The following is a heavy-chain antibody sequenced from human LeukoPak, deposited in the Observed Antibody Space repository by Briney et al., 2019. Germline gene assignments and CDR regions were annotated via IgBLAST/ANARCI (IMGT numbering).Heavy chain of an antibody. V-gene: IGHV3-11*01. CDR3: ARAVGASEGVDY. CDR2: ISDSTNTI. D-gene: IGHD1-26*01. Sequence: GGSLRLSCAASGFTFTDYYMCWIRQAPGKGLEWVSYISDSTNTIYYADSVKGRFTISRDNAKNSLYLQMNSLRAEDTAVYYCARAVGASEGVDYWGQGTLVTVSS. J-gene: IGHJ4*02. CDR1: GFTFTDYY.